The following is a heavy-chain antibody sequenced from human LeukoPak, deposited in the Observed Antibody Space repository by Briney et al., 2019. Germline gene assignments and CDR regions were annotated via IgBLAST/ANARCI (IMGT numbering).Heavy chain of an antibody. J-gene: IGHJ4*02. V-gene: IGHV4-39*02. CDR2: IYYSGST. D-gene: IGHD2-21*02. Sequence: PSETLSLTCTVSGGSISSSSYYWGWIRQPPGKGLEWIGSIYYSGSTYYNPSLKSRVTISVDTSKNQFSLKLSSVTAADTAVYYCARDRVATEWHYHPMFDYWGQGILVTVSS. CDR1: GGSISSSSYY. CDR3: ARDRVATEWHYHPMFDY.